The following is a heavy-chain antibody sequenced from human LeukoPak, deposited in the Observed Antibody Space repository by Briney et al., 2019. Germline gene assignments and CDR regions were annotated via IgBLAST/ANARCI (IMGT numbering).Heavy chain of an antibody. CDR2: IRFDGNNK. CDR3: ARVKDSPVDFWSGYAPDLGAFDI. D-gene: IGHD3-3*01. CDR1: GFTFSSYG. V-gene: IGHV3-30*02. Sequence: PGGSLRLSCTASGFTFSSYGMHWVRQAPGKGREWVAFIRFDGNNKDYTDSVKGRFTISRDNAKNSLYLQMNSLRAEDTALYHCARVKDSPVDFWSGYAPDLGAFDIWGQGTMVTVSS. J-gene: IGHJ3*02.